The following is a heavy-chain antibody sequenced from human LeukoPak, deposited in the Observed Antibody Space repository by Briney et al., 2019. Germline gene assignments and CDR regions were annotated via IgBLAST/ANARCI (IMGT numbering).Heavy chain of an antibody. Sequence: ASVKVSCKVSGHTLTELSMHWVRQAPGKGLEWMGGFDPEDGETIYAQKFQGRVTMTEDTSTDTAYMELSSLRSEDTAVYYCATLRRELLRSSVCYFDYWGQGTLVTVSS. CDR2: FDPEDGET. V-gene: IGHV1-24*01. CDR1: GHTLTELS. D-gene: IGHD1-26*01. CDR3: ATLRRELLRSSVCYFDY. J-gene: IGHJ4*02.